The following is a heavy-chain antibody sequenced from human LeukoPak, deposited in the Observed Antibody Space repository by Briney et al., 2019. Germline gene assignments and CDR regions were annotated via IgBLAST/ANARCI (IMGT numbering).Heavy chain of an antibody. D-gene: IGHD3-3*01. Sequence: SVKVSCKASRGTFSSYAISWVRQAPGQGLEWMGGIIPIFGTANYAQRFQGRVTITADESTSTAYMELSSLRSEDTAVYYCASGRITIFGGRDYYYYMDVWGKGTTVTVSS. CDR3: ASGRITIFGGRDYYYYMDV. V-gene: IGHV1-69*01. CDR1: RGTFSSYA. CDR2: IIPIFGTA. J-gene: IGHJ6*03.